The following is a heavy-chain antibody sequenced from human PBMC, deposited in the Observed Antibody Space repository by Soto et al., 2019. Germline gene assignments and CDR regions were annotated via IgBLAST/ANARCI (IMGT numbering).Heavy chain of an antibody. CDR1: GFTFPHYA. V-gene: IGHV3-23*01. J-gene: IGHJ4*02. D-gene: IGHD3-3*01. CDR2: IGGSGTNT. CDR3: AKEHRFLEWLFNDYFDF. Sequence: GGSLRLSCLASGFTFPHYAMSWVRHFLGKGLEWVSSIGGSGTNTYYTDPVKGRFTISRDNSKNTLNLQMNNLRVEDTAVYYCAKEHRFLEWLFNDYFDFWGQGTLVTVSS.